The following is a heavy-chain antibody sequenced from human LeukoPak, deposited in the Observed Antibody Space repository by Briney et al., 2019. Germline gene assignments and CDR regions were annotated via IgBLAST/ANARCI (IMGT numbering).Heavy chain of an antibody. J-gene: IGHJ4*02. CDR2: IYYSGST. V-gene: IGHV4-59*08. CDR1: GGSISSYY. Sequence: PSETLSFTCTVSGGSISSYYWSWIRQPPGKGLEWNGYIYYSGSTHYNPSLKSRVTISVDTSKNQFSLKLSSVTAADTAVYYCARRSGSYAFDYWGQGTLVTVSS. CDR3: ARRSGSYAFDY. D-gene: IGHD1-26*01.